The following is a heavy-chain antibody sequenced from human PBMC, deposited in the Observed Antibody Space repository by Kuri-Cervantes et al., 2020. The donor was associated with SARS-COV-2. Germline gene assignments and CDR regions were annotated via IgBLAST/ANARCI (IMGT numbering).Heavy chain of an antibody. CDR3: ARERHGAAGGHFDY. D-gene: IGHD6-13*01. CDR1: EFTFSSFG. Sequence: GESLKISCAASEFTFSSFGMHWVRQAPGKGLEWVAVVWFDGSRQYYADSVKGRFTISRDNSKNTMYLEMNSLRAEDTAVYFCARERHGAAGGHFDYWGQGSVVTDSS. J-gene: IGHJ4*02. CDR2: VWFDGSRQ. V-gene: IGHV3-33*01.